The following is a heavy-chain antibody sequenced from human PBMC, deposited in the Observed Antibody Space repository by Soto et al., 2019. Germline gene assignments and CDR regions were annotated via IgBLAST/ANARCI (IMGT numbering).Heavy chain of an antibody. J-gene: IGHJ5*02. CDR3: ARRAMVRGVFNWFDP. CDR1: GDSISSGGYY. V-gene: IGHV4-31*03. Sequence: SETLSLTCTVSGDSISSGGYYWTWIRQHPGKGLEWIGYIYYSGSTYYNPSLKSRVTISIDTSKNQFSLRLSSVTAADTAVYYCARRAMVRGVFNWFDPWGQGTLVTVSS. CDR2: IYYSGST. D-gene: IGHD3-10*01.